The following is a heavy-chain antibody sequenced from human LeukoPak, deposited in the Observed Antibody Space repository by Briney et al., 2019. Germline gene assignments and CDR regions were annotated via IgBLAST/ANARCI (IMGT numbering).Heavy chain of an antibody. J-gene: IGHJ4*02. CDR3: ARVGATPLTFDY. CDR2: ISYDGSNK. D-gene: IGHD1-26*01. V-gene: IGHV3-30*04. Sequence: PGGSLRLSCAASGFTFTSYAMHWVRQAPGKGLEWVAVISYDGSNKYYADSVKGRFTISRDNSKNTLYLQMNSLRAEDTAVYYCARVGATPLTFDYWGQGTLVTVSS. CDR1: GFTFTSYA.